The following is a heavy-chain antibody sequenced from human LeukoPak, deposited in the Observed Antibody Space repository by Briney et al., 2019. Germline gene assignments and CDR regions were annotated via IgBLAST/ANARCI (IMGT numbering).Heavy chain of an antibody. CDR2: IRGDGYDT. V-gene: IGHV3-74*01. D-gene: IGHD3-10*01. CDR3: ASDRVLGSGSLDN. Sequence: GGSLRLSCAASGFSFSGFWMHWVRQSPGKGLVWVSRIRGDGYDTNYADSVKGRFTISRDNAKNTLYLQMNSLRAEDMAVYYCASDRVLGSGSLDNWGQGTLVTVSS. CDR1: GFSFSGFW. J-gene: IGHJ4*02.